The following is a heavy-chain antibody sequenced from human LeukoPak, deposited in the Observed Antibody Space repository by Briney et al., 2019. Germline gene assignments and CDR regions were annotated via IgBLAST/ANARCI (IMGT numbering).Heavy chain of an antibody. Sequence: NPGGSLRLSCAASGFTFSSYSMNWVRQAPGKGLEWVSSISSSSSYIYYADSVKGRFTISRDNAKNSLYLQMNSLRAEDTAVYYCARDGAYGGNSGEYYYYYGMDVWGQGTTVTVSS. D-gene: IGHD4-23*01. CDR1: GFTFSSYS. CDR3: ARDGAYGGNSGEYYYYYGMDV. J-gene: IGHJ6*02. CDR2: ISSSSSYI. V-gene: IGHV3-21*01.